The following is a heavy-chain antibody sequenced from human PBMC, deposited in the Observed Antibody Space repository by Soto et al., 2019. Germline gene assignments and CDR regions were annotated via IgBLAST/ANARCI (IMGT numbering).Heavy chain of an antibody. CDR3: VRRVSGNYDY. Sequence: EVQLAESGGCMVQPGGALRLSCVASGFTFIIYDMHWVRQAPGKGLEYVSSISSNGDTTYYGNSVKCRFTISRDNSKNTLYLQMGSLRAEDMAVYYCVRRVSGNYDYWGQGTLVTVSS. J-gene: IGHJ4*02. CDR2: ISSNGDTT. D-gene: IGHD1-7*01. CDR1: GFTFIIYD. V-gene: IGHV3-64*01.